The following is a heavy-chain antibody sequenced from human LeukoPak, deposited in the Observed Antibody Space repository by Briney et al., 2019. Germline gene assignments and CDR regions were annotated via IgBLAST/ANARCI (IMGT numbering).Heavy chain of an antibody. CDR3: ARIAVAGYYYYMDV. CDR2: IYYSGST. J-gene: IGHJ6*03. D-gene: IGHD6-19*01. Sequence: SETLSLTCTVSGGSISSSSYYWGWIRQPPGKGLEWIGYIYYSGSTNYNPSLKSRVTISVDTSKNQFSLKLSSVTAADTAVYYCARIAVAGYYYYMDVWGKGTTVTISS. CDR1: GGSISSSSYY. V-gene: IGHV4-61*05.